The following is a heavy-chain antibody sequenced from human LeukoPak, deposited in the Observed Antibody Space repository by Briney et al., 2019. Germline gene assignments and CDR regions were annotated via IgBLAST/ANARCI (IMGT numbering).Heavy chain of an antibody. Sequence: ASVKVSCKASGSTSTTYYMHWVRQAPGQGLEWMGMINPSGGSTSYAQKFQGRVTMTSDTSTSTVYMELSSLRSEDTAVYYCARDGEGYYYDSSGYYEAYFDYWGQGTLVAVSS. CDR1: GSTSTTYY. CDR2: INPSGGST. J-gene: IGHJ4*02. V-gene: IGHV1-46*01. D-gene: IGHD3-22*01. CDR3: ARDGEGYYYDSSGYYEAYFDY.